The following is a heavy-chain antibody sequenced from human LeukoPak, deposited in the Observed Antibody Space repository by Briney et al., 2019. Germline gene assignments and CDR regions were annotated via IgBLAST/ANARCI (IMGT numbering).Heavy chain of an antibody. CDR2: IIPIFGTA. Sequence: ASVKVSCKASGGTFSSYAISWVRQAPGQGLEWMGGIIPIFGTANYAQKFQGRVTITADESTSTAYMELSSLRSEDTAVYYCARDRYCSSTSCPPGPTWFDPWGQGTLVTVSS. D-gene: IGHD2-2*01. V-gene: IGHV1-69*13. CDR3: ARDRYCSSTSCPPGPTWFDP. CDR1: GGTFSSYA. J-gene: IGHJ5*02.